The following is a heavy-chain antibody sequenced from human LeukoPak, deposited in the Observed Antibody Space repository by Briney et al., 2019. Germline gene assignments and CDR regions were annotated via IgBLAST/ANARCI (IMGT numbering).Heavy chain of an antibody. Sequence: GGSLRLSCGASGFTFTSYAMSWIRQAPGKGLEWVSAISGGAENTYYGDSVKGRFTNSRDNSKNTLYLQMNSLRAEDTATYYCAKPRAMTTGVGRYFDLWGRGTLVTVSS. CDR3: AKPRAMTTGVGRYFDL. CDR1: GFTFTSYA. V-gene: IGHV3-23*01. J-gene: IGHJ2*01. CDR2: ISGGAENT. D-gene: IGHD1-1*01.